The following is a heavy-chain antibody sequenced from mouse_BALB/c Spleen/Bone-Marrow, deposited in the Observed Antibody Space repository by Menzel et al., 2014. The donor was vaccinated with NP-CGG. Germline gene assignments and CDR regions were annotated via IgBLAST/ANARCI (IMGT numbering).Heavy chain of an antibody. J-gene: IGHJ4*01. D-gene: IGHD2-4*01. CDR3: ARNYDYDGVYCAMDY. Sequence: QVQLQQSGAQVAKPGASVKMSCKASGYTFTSYWMHWVKQRPGQGLEWIGYINPITGYTEYNQKFKDKATLTADKSSSTAYMQLSSLTSEDSAVYYCARNYDYDGVYCAMDYWGQGTSVTVSS. CDR2: INPITGYT. V-gene: IGHV1-7*01. CDR1: GYTFTSYW.